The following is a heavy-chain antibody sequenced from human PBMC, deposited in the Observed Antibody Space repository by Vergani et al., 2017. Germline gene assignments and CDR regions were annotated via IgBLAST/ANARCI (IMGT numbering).Heavy chain of an antibody. V-gene: IGHV3-11*01. CDR1: GFSFSDHY. Sequence: QVQLVESGGGEVQPGRSLKLSCVASGFSFSDHYMTWIRQAPGKGLEWVSYISNSGNTIEYADSVKGRFSISRDNAKSSLFLQMDSLRAEDTAVYYCARDHRDYNNYPGTFDIWGQGSMVTVSS. CDR2: ISNSGNTI. J-gene: IGHJ3*02. D-gene: IGHD5-24*01. CDR3: ARDHRDYNNYPGTFDI.